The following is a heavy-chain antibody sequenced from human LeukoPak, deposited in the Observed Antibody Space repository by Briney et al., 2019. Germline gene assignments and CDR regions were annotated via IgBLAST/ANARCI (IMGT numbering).Heavy chain of an antibody. J-gene: IGHJ4*02. Sequence: GRSLRLSCAASGFTFSSYWMSWVRQAPGKGLEWVANIKQDGSEKYYVDSVKGRFTISRDNAKNSLYLQMNSLRAEDTAVYYCACIKRVVTPYYFDYWGQGTLVTVSS. V-gene: IGHV3-7*01. D-gene: IGHD3-3*01. CDR1: GFTFSSYW. CDR2: IKQDGSEK. CDR3: ACIKRVVTPYYFDY.